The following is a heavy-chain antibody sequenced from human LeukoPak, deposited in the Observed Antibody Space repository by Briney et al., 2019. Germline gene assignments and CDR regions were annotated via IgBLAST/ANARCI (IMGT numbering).Heavy chain of an antibody. CDR3: AGEGYGDYEGDY. CDR1: GFTFSTYS. Sequence: PGGSLRLSCAASGFTFSTYSMNWVRQAPGKGLEWVSSISSSSSYIYYADSVKGRFTISRDNAKNSLHLQMNSLRAEDTAVYYCAGEGYGDYEGDYWGQGTLVNVSS. D-gene: IGHD4-17*01. CDR2: ISSSSSYI. V-gene: IGHV3-21*01. J-gene: IGHJ4*02.